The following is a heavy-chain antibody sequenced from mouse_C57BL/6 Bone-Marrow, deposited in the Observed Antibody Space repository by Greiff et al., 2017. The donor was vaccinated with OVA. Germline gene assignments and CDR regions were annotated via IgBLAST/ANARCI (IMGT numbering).Heavy chain of an antibody. Sequence: EVQLQESGGGLVKPGGSLKLSCAASGFTFSSYSMSWVRQTPEKRLEWVATISDGGSYTYYPDNVKGRFTISRDNAKNNLYLQMSHLKSEDTAMYYCARGDYYYDWYFDVWGTGTTVTVSS. CDR3: ARGDYYYDWYFDV. V-gene: IGHV5-4*01. CDR2: ISDGGSYT. D-gene: IGHD2-1*01. CDR1: GFTFSSYS. J-gene: IGHJ1*03.